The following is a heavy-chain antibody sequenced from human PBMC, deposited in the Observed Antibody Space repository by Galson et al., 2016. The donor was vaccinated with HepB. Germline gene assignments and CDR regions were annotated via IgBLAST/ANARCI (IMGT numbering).Heavy chain of an antibody. CDR1: GGSLSGYY. D-gene: IGHD3-22*01. CDR3: ARGFKYYGSSGHTSRGFDY. J-gene: IGHJ4*02. CDR2: IYTSGRT. Sequence: ETLSLTCTVSGGSLSGYYWGWVRQAPGKGLEWIGYIYTSGRTNYNPSLNSRVTISVDTSTHHFSLKLTSVTAADTAVYFCARGFKYYGSSGHTSRGFDYWGQGILVTVSS. V-gene: IGHV4-4*08.